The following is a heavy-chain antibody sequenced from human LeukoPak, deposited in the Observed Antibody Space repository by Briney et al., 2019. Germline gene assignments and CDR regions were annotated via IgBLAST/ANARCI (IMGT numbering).Heavy chain of an antibody. V-gene: IGHV4-4*07. CDR2: IYTSGTI. Sequence: SETLSLTCTVSGGSISSYHWSWIRQPAGTALEWIGRIYTSGTITYNPSLKSRVTMSVDTSKNQFSLKQSSVTAADTAVYYCARDSGTTGEVKFDPWGQGTLVTVSS. D-gene: IGHD3-10*01. CDR1: GGSISSYH. J-gene: IGHJ5*02. CDR3: ARDSGTTGEVKFDP.